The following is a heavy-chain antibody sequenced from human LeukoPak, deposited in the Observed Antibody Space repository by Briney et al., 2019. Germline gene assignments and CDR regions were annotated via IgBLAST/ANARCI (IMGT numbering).Heavy chain of an antibody. CDR3: ARYATYYYYGMDV. CDR2: INHSGST. V-gene: IGHV4-34*01. J-gene: IGHJ6*02. CDR1: GGSFSGYY. Sequence: SETLSLTCAVYGGSFSGYYWSWIRQPPGKGLEWIGEINHSGSTNYNPSLKSRVTISVDASKNQFSLKLSSVTAADTAVYYCARYATYYYYGMDVWGQGTTVTVSS. D-gene: IGHD1-26*01.